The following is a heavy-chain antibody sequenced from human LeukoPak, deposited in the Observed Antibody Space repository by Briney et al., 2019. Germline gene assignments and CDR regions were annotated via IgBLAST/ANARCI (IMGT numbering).Heavy chain of an antibody. CDR3: AKDHTLWAGAYYFDY. Sequence: GGSLRLSCAASGLTFSTYAMSWVRQAQGKGLEWVSAISNSGGRTYYADSVKGRFAISRDNSKNTLYLQMNSLRAEDTATYYCAKDHTLWAGAYYFDYWGQGALVTVSS. CDR1: GLTFSTYA. V-gene: IGHV3-23*01. D-gene: IGHD3/OR15-3a*01. J-gene: IGHJ4*02. CDR2: ISNSGGRT.